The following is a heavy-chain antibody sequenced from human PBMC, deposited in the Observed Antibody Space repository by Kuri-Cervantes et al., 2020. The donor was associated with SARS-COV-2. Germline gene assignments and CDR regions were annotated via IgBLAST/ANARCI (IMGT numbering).Heavy chain of an antibody. CDR1: GGSISSHY. D-gene: IGHD4-17*01. CDR2: VYSSGST. Sequence: SETLSLTCTVSGGSISSHYWSWIRQPPGKGLEWIGYVYSSGSTNYSPSLKSRVTMSVDTSKNQFSLKLSSVTAADTAVYYCARELGLTTVNWFDPWSQGTLVTVSS. CDR3: ARELGLTTVNWFDP. V-gene: IGHV4-59*11. J-gene: IGHJ5*02.